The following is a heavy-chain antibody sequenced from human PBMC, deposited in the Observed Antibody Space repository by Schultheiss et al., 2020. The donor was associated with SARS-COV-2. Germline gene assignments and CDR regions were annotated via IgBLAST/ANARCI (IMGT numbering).Heavy chain of an antibody. CDR2: INPNSGGT. J-gene: IGHJ4*02. CDR1: GYTFTGYY. CDR3: ARGADYDYGDQDFDY. D-gene: IGHD4-17*01. Sequence: ASVKVSCKASGYTFTGYYMHWVRQAPGQGLEWMGWINPNSGGTNYAQKFQGWVTMTRDTSISTAYMELSRLRSDDTAVYYCARGADYDYGDQDFDYWGQGTLVTVSS. V-gene: IGHV1-2*04.